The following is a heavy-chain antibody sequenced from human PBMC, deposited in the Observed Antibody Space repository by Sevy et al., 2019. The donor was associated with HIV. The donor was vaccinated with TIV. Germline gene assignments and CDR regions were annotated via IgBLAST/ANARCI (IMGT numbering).Heavy chain of an antibody. CDR3: ARGLAALPGYYYGMDV. V-gene: IGHV3-33*01. Sequence: GGSLRLSCAASGFTFSSYGMHWVRQAPGKGLEWVAVILYDGSKKYYADSVKGRFTISGDNSKNTFYLQMSSLTSEDTAVYYCARGLAALPGYYYGMDVWGQGTAVTVSS. J-gene: IGHJ6*02. CDR2: ILYDGSKK. D-gene: IGHD6-6*01. CDR1: GFTFSSYG.